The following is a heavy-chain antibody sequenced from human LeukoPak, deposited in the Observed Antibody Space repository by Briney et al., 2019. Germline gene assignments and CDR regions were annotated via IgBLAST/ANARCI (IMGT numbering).Heavy chain of an antibody. CDR3: ARDFSYSYFDY. Sequence: GGSLRLSRAASGFTFSSYWMSWVRQAPGKGLEWVANIKQDGSEKYYVDSVKGRFTISRDNAKNSLYLQMNSLRAEDTAVYYCARDFSYSYFDYWGQGTLVTVSS. CDR1: GFTFSSYW. CDR2: IKQDGSEK. D-gene: IGHD5-12*01. J-gene: IGHJ4*02. V-gene: IGHV3-7*01.